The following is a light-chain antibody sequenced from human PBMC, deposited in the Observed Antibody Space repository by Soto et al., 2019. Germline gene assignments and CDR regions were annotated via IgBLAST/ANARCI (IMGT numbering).Light chain of an antibody. CDR3: QQYGSAPPYT. CDR1: HSVSSTY. J-gene: IGKJ2*01. Sequence: EIVLTQSPGTLSLSPGERATLSCRASHSVSSTYLAWYQQNPGQAPRLLIYGASSMATGIPDRFSGSGSGTDFTLTIRRLEPEDFAVYYCQQYGSAPPYTFGQGTKLEIK. V-gene: IGKV3-20*01. CDR2: GAS.